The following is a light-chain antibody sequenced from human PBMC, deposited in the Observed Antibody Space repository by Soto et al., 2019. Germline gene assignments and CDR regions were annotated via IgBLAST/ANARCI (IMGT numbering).Light chain of an antibody. CDR2: KVS. V-gene: IGKV2-30*01. J-gene: IGKJ4*01. CDR1: QSLVYVDGNTY. Sequence: DVVMTQTPLSLPVTLGQPASISCRSSQSLVYVDGNTYLNWVHQRPGQSPRRLIYKVSNRDSGVPDRFSGSGSGTDFTLKISRVEAEDVGVYYCQKYNSAPLTFGGGTKVDIK. CDR3: QKYNSAPLT.